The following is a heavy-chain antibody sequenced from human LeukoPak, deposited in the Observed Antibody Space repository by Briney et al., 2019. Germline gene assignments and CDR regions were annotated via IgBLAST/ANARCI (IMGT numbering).Heavy chain of an antibody. CDR1: GGTFSSYA. Sequence: SVKVSCKASGGTFSSYAISWVRQAPGQGLEWMGGIIPIFGTANYAQKFQGRVTITADESTSTAYMELSSLRSEDTAVYYCARDLSGGYDHIPTNAFDIWGQGTMVTVSS. D-gene: IGHD3-10*01. V-gene: IGHV1-69*13. CDR2: IIPIFGTA. J-gene: IGHJ3*02. CDR3: ARDLSGGYDHIPTNAFDI.